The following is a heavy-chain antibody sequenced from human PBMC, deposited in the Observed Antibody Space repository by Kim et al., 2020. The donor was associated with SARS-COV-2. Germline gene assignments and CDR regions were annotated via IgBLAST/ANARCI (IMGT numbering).Heavy chain of an antibody. CDR3: TSMESHGSSWYSALASGYYGMDV. V-gene: IGHV3-49*03. J-gene: IGHJ6*02. D-gene: IGHD6-13*01. CDR2: IRSKAYGGTT. Sequence: GGSLRLSCTASGFTFGDYAMSWFRQAPGKGLEWVGFIRSKAYGGTTEYAASVKGRFTISRDDSKSIAYLQMNSLKTEDTAVYYCTSMESHGSSWYSALASGYYGMDVWGQGTTVTVSS. CDR1: GFTFGDYA.